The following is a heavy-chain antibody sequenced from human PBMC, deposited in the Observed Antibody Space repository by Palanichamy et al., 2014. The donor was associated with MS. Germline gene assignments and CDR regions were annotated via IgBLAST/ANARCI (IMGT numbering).Heavy chain of an antibody. D-gene: IGHD3-9*01. V-gene: IGHV1-8*01. CDR1: GYTFTSYD. CDR3: ARGVPYYDTLTTYCDY. Sequence: QVQLVQSGAEVKKPGASVKVSCKASGYTFTSYDINWVRQASGQGLEWMGWMNPNSGNTGYAQKFQGRVTMTRNTSIGTAYMELSSLRSEDTAVYYCARGVPYYDTLTTYCDYWGQGTLVTVSS. CDR2: MNPNSGNT. J-gene: IGHJ4*02.